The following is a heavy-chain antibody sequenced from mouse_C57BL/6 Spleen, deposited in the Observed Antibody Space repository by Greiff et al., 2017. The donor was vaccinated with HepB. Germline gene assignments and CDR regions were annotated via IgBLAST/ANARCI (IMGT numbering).Heavy chain of an antibody. CDR3: ARREANFRGFAY. CDR1: GYTFTSYW. CDR2: IYPGSGST. D-gene: IGHD4-1*01. V-gene: IGHV1-55*01. Sequence: QVQLQQPGAELVKPGASVKMSCKASGYTFTSYWITWVKQRPGQGLEWIGDIYPGSGSTNYNEKFKSKATLTVDTSSSTAYMQLSSLTSEDSAVYYCARREANFRGFAYWGQGTLVTVSA. J-gene: IGHJ3*01.